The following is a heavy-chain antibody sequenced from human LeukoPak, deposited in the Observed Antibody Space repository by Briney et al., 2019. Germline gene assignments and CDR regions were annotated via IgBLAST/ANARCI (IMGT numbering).Heavy chain of an antibody. V-gene: IGHV3-30*04. CDR2: ISYDGSNK. CDR3: ARDSGFSGTQRGEY. Sequence: GGSLRLSCAASGFTFNNYAMHWVRQAPGKGLQWVAVISYDGSNKYYADSVEGRFTISRDNSKNTLYLQMNSLRAEDTAVYYCARDSGFSGTQRGEYWGQGTLVTVSS. D-gene: IGHD3/OR15-3a*01. CDR1: GFTFNNYA. J-gene: IGHJ4*02.